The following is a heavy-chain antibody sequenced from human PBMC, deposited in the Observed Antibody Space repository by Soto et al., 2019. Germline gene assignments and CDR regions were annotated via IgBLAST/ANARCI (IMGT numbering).Heavy chain of an antibody. D-gene: IGHD3-10*01. Sequence: QLQLQESGPGLVKPSETLSLTCTVSGGSISSSSYYWGWIRQPPGKGLGWIGSIYYSGSTYYNPSLKSRVTISVDTSKNQFSLKLSSVTAADTAVYYCARRMVRGVYFDPWGQGTLVTVSS. CDR1: GGSISSSSYY. J-gene: IGHJ5*02. CDR3: ARRMVRGVYFDP. V-gene: IGHV4-39*01. CDR2: IYYSGST.